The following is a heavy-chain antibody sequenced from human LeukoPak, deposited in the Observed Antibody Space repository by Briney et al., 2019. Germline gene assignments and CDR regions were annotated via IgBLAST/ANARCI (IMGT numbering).Heavy chain of an antibody. CDR1: GGSINSGNYY. D-gene: IGHD6-13*01. V-gene: IGHV4-61*02. Sequence: SETLSLTCTVSGGSINSGNYYWSWMRQPAGKGLEWIGRIYASGNTNYNPSLKGRVTMTVDTSKNQFSLNLSSVTAADTAVYYCARGRGSSWYYFDSWGQGTLVTVSS. CDR2: IYASGNT. CDR3: ARGRGSSWYYFDS. J-gene: IGHJ4*02.